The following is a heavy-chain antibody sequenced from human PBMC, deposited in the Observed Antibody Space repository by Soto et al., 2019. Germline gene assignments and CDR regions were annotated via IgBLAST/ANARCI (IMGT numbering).Heavy chain of an antibody. CDR2: VFPGDSDT. D-gene: IGHD2-15*01. CDR1: GYNFTNYW. J-gene: IGHJ4*02. CDR3: ARRNLYYSGDACYGPNDLDF. V-gene: IGHV5-51*01. Sequence: GESLKISCKVTGYNFTNYWVAWLRQMPGKGLEWMGIVFPGDSDTRYNPSFQGQVTFSADQSTCPAFLQWTSLKAPDTATYYCARRNLYYSGDACYGPNDLDFWGQGNKVTVPQ.